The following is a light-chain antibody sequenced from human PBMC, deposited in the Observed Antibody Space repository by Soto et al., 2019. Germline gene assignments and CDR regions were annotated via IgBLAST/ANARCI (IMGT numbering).Light chain of an antibody. CDR1: QSISSH. V-gene: IGKV1-39*01. Sequence: DIQMTQSPSSLSASVGDRVTITCRANQSISSHLNWYQQEPGKAPNLLIYAASNSQSGVPSRFSGSGSGTDFTLTISSLQPEDFATYYCQQSYSTPWTFGQGNKVEIK. J-gene: IGKJ1*01. CDR2: AAS. CDR3: QQSYSTPWT.